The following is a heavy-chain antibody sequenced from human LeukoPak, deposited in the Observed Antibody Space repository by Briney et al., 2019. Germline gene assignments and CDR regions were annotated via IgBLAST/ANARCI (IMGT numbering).Heavy chain of an antibody. J-gene: IGHJ6*03. Sequence: PSETLSLTCTVSGGSISSYYWSWIRQPAGKGLEWIGRICTSGSTNYNPSLKSRVTMSVDTSKNQFSLKLSSVTAADTAVYYCARVFDSPEWPYYYYYMDVWGKGTTVTVSS. CDR3: ARVFDSPEWPYYYYYMDV. V-gene: IGHV4-4*07. CDR1: GGSISSYY. D-gene: IGHD3-3*01. CDR2: ICTSGST.